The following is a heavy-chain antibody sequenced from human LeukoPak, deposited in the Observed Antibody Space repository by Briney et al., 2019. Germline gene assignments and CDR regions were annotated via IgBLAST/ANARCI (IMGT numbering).Heavy chain of an antibody. Sequence: GGSLRLSCEASGFTLSTYWMSWVRQAPGKGLEWVANIKEDGGEKYYVDSVKGRFTISRDNAKNSLYLQMNSLRAEDTAVYYCARAAGYQLLYGYYYYMDVWGKGPRSPSP. CDR1: GFTLSTYW. J-gene: IGHJ6*03. CDR2: IKEDGGEK. D-gene: IGHD2-2*02. V-gene: IGHV3-7*01. CDR3: ARAAGYQLLYGYYYYMDV.